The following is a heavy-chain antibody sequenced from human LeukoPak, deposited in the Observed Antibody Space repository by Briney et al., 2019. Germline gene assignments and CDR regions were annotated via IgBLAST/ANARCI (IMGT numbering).Heavy chain of an antibody. D-gene: IGHD6-19*01. CDR2: IHPRISET. CDR1: GYIFTNYW. V-gene: IGHV5-51*01. J-gene: IGHJ4*02. Sequence: AGESLKISCKGSGYIFTNYWIGWVRQVPGKGLEWMGIIHPRISETKYSPTFQGQVTISVDKSISTAFLQWSSLKASDTAMYYCAIHSSGRAPDYWGQGTLVTVSS. CDR3: AIHSSGRAPDY.